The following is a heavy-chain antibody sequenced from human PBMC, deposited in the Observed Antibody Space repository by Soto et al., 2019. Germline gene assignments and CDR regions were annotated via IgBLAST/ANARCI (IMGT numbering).Heavy chain of an antibody. Sequence: GGSLRLSCAASGFTFSNAWMSWVRQAPGKGLEWVGRIKSKTDGGTTDYAAPVKGRFTISRDDSKNTLYLQMNSLKTEDTAVYYCTTGGLWFGEFPDWFYGMDVWGQGTTVTVSS. CDR1: GFTFSNAW. CDR3: TTGGLWFGEFPDWFYGMDV. CDR2: IKSKTDGGTT. J-gene: IGHJ6*02. D-gene: IGHD3-10*01. V-gene: IGHV3-15*01.